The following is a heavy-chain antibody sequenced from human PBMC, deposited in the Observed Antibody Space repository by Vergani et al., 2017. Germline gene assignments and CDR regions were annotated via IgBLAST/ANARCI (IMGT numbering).Heavy chain of an antibody. V-gene: IGHV4-61*02. CDR3: AREEGSGSAWGLDF. CDR2: IYTTGST. J-gene: IGHJ4*02. D-gene: IGHD6-19*01. CDR1: GASISTGSHY. Sequence: QVQLQESGPGLVKPSQTLSLTCTVSGASISTGSHYWNWIRQPAGKGLEWLGRIYTTGSTKYNPSLKSRVTMSMDTSKNQFSMKLNSVTAADPAVYYCAREEGSGSAWGLDFWGQGTLVTVSS.